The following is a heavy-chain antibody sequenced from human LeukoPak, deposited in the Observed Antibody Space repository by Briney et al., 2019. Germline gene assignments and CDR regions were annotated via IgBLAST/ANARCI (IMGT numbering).Heavy chain of an antibody. CDR3: ASLRSVVIASIDY. V-gene: IGHV3-48*01. D-gene: IGHD2-21*01. J-gene: IGHJ4*02. CDR2: MSSSSSTI. CDR1: GFTFSSYS. Sequence: GGSLRLSCAASGFTFSSYSMNWVRQAPGKGLEWVSYMSSSSSTIYYADSVKGRFTISRDNAKNSLYLQMNSLRAEDTAVYYCASLRSVVIASIDYWGQGTLVTVSS.